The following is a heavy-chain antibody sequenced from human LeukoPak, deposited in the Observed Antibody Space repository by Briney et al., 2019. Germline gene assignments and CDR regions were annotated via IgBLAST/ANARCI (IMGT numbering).Heavy chain of an antibody. V-gene: IGHV4-39*07. CDR1: GGSISSSSYY. Sequence: NPSETLSLTCTVSGGSISSSSYYWGWIRQPPGKGLEWIGSIYYSGSTYYNPSLKSRVIISVDTSKNQFSLQLSPVIAADTAVYYCAREEWELHPFDYWGQGTLVTVSS. CDR3: AREEWELHPFDY. J-gene: IGHJ4*02. D-gene: IGHD1-26*01. CDR2: IYYSGST.